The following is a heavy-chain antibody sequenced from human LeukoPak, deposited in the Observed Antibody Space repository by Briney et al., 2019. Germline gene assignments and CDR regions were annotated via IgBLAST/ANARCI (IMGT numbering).Heavy chain of an antibody. Sequence: SETLSLTCAVYGGSFSGYYWSWIRQPPGKGLEWIGEINHSGSTNYNPSLKSRVTISVDTSKNQFSLKLSSVTAADTAAYYCARARGYSSGWYVSWGQGTLVTVSS. CDR2: INHSGST. V-gene: IGHV4-34*01. J-gene: IGHJ5*02. CDR1: GGSFSGYY. CDR3: ARARGYSSGWYVS. D-gene: IGHD6-19*01.